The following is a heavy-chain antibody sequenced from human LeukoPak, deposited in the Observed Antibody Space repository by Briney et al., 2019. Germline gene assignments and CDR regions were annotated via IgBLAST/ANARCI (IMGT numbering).Heavy chain of an antibody. Sequence: GGSLRLSCAASGFTFSSYWMSWVRQAPGKGLEWVANIKQDGSEKYYVDSMKGRFTISRDNAKNSLYLQMNSLRAEDTAVYYCARETGYYDFWSGYIDYWGQGTLVTVSS. D-gene: IGHD3-3*01. CDR2: IKQDGSEK. CDR3: ARETGYYDFWSGYIDY. J-gene: IGHJ4*02. CDR1: GFTFSSYW. V-gene: IGHV3-7*01.